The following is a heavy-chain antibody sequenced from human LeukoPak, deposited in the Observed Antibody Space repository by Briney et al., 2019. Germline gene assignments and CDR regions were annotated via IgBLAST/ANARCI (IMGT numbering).Heavy chain of an antibody. CDR2: IYPNDSDT. J-gene: IGHJ4*02. D-gene: IGHD3-22*01. CDR1: GYRFTSYW. V-gene: IGHV5-51*01. Sequence: GESLQISCQGFGYRFTSYWIDWVRQMPGKGLEWMGIIYPNDSDTGYSPSFQGQVTISADKSISTAYLQWSSLKASDTAMYYCARRMSGGYSDPFDYWGQGTLVTVSS. CDR3: ARRMSGGYSDPFDY.